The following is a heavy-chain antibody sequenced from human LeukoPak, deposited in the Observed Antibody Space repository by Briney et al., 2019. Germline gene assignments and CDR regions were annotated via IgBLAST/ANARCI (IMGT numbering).Heavy chain of an antibody. V-gene: IGHV1-2*02. CDR1: GYTFSGYY. CDR3: ARKSAARKTSEFDY. Sequence: ASVKVSCKASGYTFSGYYMNWVRQAPGQGLEWMGWINPNSGGTKYAQKFQGRVTMTSDTSISTAYMELSSLISDDTAVYYCARKSAARKTSEFDYWGQGTLATVSS. D-gene: IGHD6-6*01. CDR2: INPNSGGT. J-gene: IGHJ4*02.